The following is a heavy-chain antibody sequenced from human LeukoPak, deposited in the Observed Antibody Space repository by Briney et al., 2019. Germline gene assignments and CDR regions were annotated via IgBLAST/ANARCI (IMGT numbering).Heavy chain of an antibody. CDR3: ATGRLLYYFDY. V-gene: IGHV1-2*06. CDR1: GYTFTGYY. Sequence: ASVKVSCKASGYTFTGYYMHWVRQAPGQGLEWMGRINPNSGGTNYAQKFQGRVTMTEDTSTDTAYMELSSLRSEDTAVYYCATGRLLYYFDYWGQGTLVTVSS. CDR2: INPNSGGT. D-gene: IGHD1-1*01. J-gene: IGHJ4*02.